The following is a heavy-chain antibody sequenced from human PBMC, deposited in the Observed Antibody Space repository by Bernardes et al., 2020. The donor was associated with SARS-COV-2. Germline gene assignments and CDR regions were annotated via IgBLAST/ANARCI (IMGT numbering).Heavy chain of an antibody. V-gene: IGHV3-7*01. D-gene: IGHD3-10*01. CDR3: ARARFYASGTYSPIDY. CDR1: GFTFSNYC. CDR2: IKQDGDEK. J-gene: IGHJ4*02. Sequence: GGSLRLSCAASGFTFSNYCMTWVRQAPGKGLEWVANIKQDGDEKYYVYSVKGRFTVSRDNAKNSLSLQMNSLSAEDTAVYYCARARFYASGTYSPIDYWGQGTLVSVSS.